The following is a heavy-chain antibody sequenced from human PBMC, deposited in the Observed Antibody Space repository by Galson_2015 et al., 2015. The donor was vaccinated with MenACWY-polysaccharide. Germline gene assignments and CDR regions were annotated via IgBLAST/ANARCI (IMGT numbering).Heavy chain of an antibody. J-gene: IGHJ4*02. V-gene: IGHV5-51*03. Sequence: QSGAEVKKPGESLKISCKASGYIFNNYWIGWVRQMPDKGLEWMGRIFPDNSDPRYSPSFQGQVTVSVDKSTSTAYLHLSGLKASDTGMYYCARLRGLGGQFYCDFWGREAWSPSPQ. CDR2: IFPDNSDP. CDR1: GYIFNNYW. CDR3: ARLRGLGGQFYCDF. D-gene: IGHD4-23*01.